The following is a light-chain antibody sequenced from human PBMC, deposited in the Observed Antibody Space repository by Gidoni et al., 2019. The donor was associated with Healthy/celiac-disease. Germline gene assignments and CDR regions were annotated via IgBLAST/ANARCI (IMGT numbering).Light chain of an antibody. CDR2: LGS. Sequence: DILITQSPLPLPVTPREPASISCRASLSLLHSNGYSYLDWYLQKPGQSPQLLIYLGSNRASGVPERLSGSGAGADFTLKISRVEAEDVGVDYCMQALQTPITFGQGTRLEIK. CDR3: MQALQTPIT. V-gene: IGKV2-28*01. J-gene: IGKJ5*01. CDR1: LSLLHSNGYSY.